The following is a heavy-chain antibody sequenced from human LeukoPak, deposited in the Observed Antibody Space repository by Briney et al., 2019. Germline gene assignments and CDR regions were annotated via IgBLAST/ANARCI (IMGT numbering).Heavy chain of an antibody. CDR1: GFTFGDYA. V-gene: IGHV3-49*03. CDR3: TRGGNSDGELYYFDY. Sequence: GSLRLSCTASGFTFGDYAMSWFRQAPGKGLEWVGFIRSKAYGGATEYAASVKGRFTISRDDSKSIAYLQMNSLKTEDTAVYYCTRGGNSDGELYYFDYWGQGTLVTVSS. CDR2: IRSKAYGGAT. D-gene: IGHD4-17*01. J-gene: IGHJ4*02.